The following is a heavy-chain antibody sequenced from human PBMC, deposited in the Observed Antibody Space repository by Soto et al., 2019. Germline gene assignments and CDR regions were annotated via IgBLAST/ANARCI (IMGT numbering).Heavy chain of an antibody. CDR2: INHSGST. D-gene: IGHD6-13*01. CDR1: GGSISNYY. CDR3: ARGGGSSWFMSADYFDY. Sequence: PSETLFLTCTVSGGSISNYYGSWIRQPPGKGLEWIGEINHSGSTNYNPSLKSRVTISVDTSKNQFSLKLSSVTAADTAVYYCARGGGSSWFMSADYFDYWGQGTLVTVSS. J-gene: IGHJ4*02. V-gene: IGHV4-34*01.